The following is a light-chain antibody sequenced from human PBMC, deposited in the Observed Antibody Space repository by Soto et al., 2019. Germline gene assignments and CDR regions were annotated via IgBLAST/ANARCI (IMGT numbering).Light chain of an antibody. CDR1: SGHSTYI. CDR3: ETWYRNTNKV. Sequence: QPVLPQSSSASASLGSAVKLTCILSSGHSTYIIAWHQQQPGKAPRLLMTLDRSGSDNRGSGVPDRFSVSSSGADRYLTISNLQFEDEVDYYCETWYRNTNKVVGGGTNLTVL. J-gene: IGLJ3*02. CDR2: LDRSGSD. V-gene: IGLV4-60*02.